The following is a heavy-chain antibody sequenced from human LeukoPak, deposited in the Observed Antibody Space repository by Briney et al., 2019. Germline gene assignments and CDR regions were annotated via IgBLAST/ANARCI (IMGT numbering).Heavy chain of an antibody. V-gene: IGHV5-51*01. Sequence: GESLKISCKGSGYSFASSWIGWVRQMPGKGLEWMGIIYPGDSDTRYSPSFQGQVTISADKSISTAYLQWSSLKASDTAMYYCARGHDTSGYYYGYWGQGTLVTVSS. CDR1: GYSFASSW. D-gene: IGHD3-22*01. CDR3: ARGHDTSGYYYGY. J-gene: IGHJ4*02. CDR2: IYPGDSDT.